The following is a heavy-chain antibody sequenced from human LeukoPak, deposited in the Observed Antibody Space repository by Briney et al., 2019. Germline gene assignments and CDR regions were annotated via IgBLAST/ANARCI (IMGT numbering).Heavy chain of an antibody. J-gene: IGHJ1*01. D-gene: IGHD4-23*01. CDR2: TNTDGSST. CDR1: GSTFSSYW. CDR3: YGANAEH. Sequence: PWGSLRLSCAASGSTFSSYWMHWVRQAPGKGLVWVSGTNTDGSSTMYADSVKGRFTIARDNAKNTLYLQMNSLRAEDTAVYYCYGANAEHWGQGTLVTVSS. V-gene: IGHV3-74*03.